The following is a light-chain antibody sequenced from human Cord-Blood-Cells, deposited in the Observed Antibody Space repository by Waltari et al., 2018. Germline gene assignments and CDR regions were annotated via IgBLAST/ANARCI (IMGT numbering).Light chain of an antibody. J-gene: IGKJ1*01. CDR2: GAS. CDR3: QQYGSSPWT. CDR1: QSGSSSY. V-gene: IGKV3-20*01. Sequence: IVLTQSPGTLSLSPAERATLSCRASQSGSSSYLAWYQQKPGQAPRLLIYGASSRATGIPDRFSGSGSGTDFTLTISRLEPEDFAVYYCQQYGSSPWTFGQGTKVEIK.